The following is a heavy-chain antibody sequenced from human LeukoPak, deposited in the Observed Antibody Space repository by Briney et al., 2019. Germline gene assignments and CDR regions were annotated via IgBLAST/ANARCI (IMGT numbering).Heavy chain of an antibody. CDR3: ATGGYASRSDY. Sequence: GASVKVSCKASGGTFSNYPITWVRQAPGQGLEWMGGIIPILRREHYAQKFQGRVTLTADESTSTAYMELSSLRSEDTAVYYCATGGYASRSDYWGQGTLVTVSS. D-gene: IGHD3-16*01. V-gene: IGHV1-69*10. CDR1: GGTFSNYP. CDR2: IIPILRRE. J-gene: IGHJ4*02.